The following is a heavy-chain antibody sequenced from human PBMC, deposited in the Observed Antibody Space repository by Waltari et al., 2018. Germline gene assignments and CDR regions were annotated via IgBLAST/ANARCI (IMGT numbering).Heavy chain of an antibody. CDR1: GFSLSTRGVG. CDR3: AHVTSYYDSSGYYFDY. J-gene: IGHJ4*02. V-gene: IGHV2-5*01. D-gene: IGHD3-22*01. CDR2: IYWNDDK. Sequence: QITLKESGPTLVKPTQTLTLTCTFSGFSLSTRGVGVGWIRKPPGKALEWLALIYWNDDKRYSPSLKSRLTITKDTSKNQVVLTMTNMDPVDTATYYCAHVTSYYDSSGYYFDYWGQGTLVTVSS.